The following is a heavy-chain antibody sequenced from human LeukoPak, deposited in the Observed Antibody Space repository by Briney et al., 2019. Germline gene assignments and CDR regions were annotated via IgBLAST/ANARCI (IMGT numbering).Heavy chain of an antibody. D-gene: IGHD6-13*01. J-gene: IGHJ4*02. CDR3: ARHGNIEQELVQVDF. Sequence: GSLRLSCAASGITFSSYSMNWVRQPPGKGLEWIGSIYYSGGTYRNPSLKSRITISVDTSKNQFSLKLSSVTAADTAVYYCARHGNIEQELVQVDFWGQGTLVTVSS. V-gene: IGHV4-39*01. CDR1: GITFSSYSMN. CDR2: IYYSGGT.